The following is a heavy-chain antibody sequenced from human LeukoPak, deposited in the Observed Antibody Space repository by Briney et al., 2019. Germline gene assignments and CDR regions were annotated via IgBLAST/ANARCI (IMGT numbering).Heavy chain of an antibody. CDR2: IIPIFGTA. D-gene: IGHD1-26*01. Sequence: GASVRVSCKASGYTFTNYHIAWVRQAPGQGLEWMGGIIPIFGTANYAQKFQGRVTITADESTSTAYMELSSLRSEDTAVYYCATGGSYFDYWGQGTLVTVSS. J-gene: IGHJ4*02. CDR3: ATGGSYFDY. CDR1: GYTFTNYH. V-gene: IGHV1-69*13.